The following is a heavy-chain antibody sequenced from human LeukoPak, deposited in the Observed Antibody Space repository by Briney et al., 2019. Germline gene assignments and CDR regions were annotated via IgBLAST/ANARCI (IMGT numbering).Heavy chain of an antibody. CDR1: GYTFTSYG. Sequence: ASVKVSCKASGYTFTSYGISWVRQAPGQGLEWMGWISAYNGNTNYAQKLQGRVTMTTDTSTSTAYMELRSLRSDDTAVYYCARVYGSGSYYKLAYWGQGTLVTVSS. CDR3: ARVYGSGSYYKLAY. D-gene: IGHD3-10*01. J-gene: IGHJ4*02. V-gene: IGHV1-18*01. CDR2: ISAYNGNT.